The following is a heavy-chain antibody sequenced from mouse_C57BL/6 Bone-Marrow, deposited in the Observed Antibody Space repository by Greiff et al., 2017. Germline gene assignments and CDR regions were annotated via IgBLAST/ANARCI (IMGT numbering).Heavy chain of an antibody. CDR2: LHPSDSDT. V-gene: IGHV1-74*01. D-gene: IGHD1-2*01. Sequence: QVQLQQPGAELVKPGASVKVSCKASGYTFTSYWMHWVKQRPGQGLEWIGRLHPSDSDTNYNQKFKGKATLTVDKSSSTAYMQLSRLTSEDSAVYYCVTTARDWFAYWGQGTLVTVSA. J-gene: IGHJ3*01. CDR3: VTTARDWFAY. CDR1: GYTFTSYW.